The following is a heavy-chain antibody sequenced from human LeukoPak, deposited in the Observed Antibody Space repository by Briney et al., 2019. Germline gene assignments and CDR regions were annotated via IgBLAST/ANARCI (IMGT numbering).Heavy chain of an antibody. CDR3: ARDEQWLRYFDY. Sequence: SETLSLTCAVYGGSFSGYYWSWIRQPPGKGLEWIGEINHSGSTNYNPSLKSRVTISVDTSKNQFSLKLSSVTAADTAVYYCARDEQWLRYFDYWGQGTLVTVSS. V-gene: IGHV4-34*01. CDR1: GGSFSGYY. D-gene: IGHD6-19*01. J-gene: IGHJ4*02. CDR2: INHSGST.